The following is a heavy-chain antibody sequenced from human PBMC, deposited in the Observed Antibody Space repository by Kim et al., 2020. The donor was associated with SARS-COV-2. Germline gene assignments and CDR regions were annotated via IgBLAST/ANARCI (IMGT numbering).Heavy chain of an antibody. D-gene: IGHD3-3*01. CDR3: ARRGLEWLLGAFDI. Sequence: SETLSLTCTVSGGSISSYYWSWIRQPPGKGLEWIGYIYYSGSTNYNPSLKSRVTISVDTSKNQFSLKLSSVTAADTAVYYCARRGLEWLLGAFDIWGQGTMVTVSS. CDR2: IYYSGST. J-gene: IGHJ3*02. V-gene: IGHV4-59*08. CDR1: GGSISSYY.